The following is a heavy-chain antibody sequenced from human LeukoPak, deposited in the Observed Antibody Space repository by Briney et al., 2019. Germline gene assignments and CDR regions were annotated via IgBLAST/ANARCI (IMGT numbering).Heavy chain of an antibody. CDR1: GYTYTDYY. J-gene: IGHJ4*02. D-gene: IGHD1-20*01. CDR2: IDPEDGET. CDR3: ATGHITGGTGFDY. Sequence: ASVKISCKVSGYTYTDYYVNWVPQAAGKGVEWRGLIDPEDGETIYAEEFQGRVSITADTSTDTAYMELSSLRFDDTAVYYCATGHITGGTGFDYWGQGTLVTVSS. V-gene: IGHV1-69-2*01.